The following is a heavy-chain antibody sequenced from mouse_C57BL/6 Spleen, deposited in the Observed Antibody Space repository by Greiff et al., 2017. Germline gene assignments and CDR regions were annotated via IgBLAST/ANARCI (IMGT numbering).Heavy chain of an antibody. Sequence: QVHVKQSGAELVRPGTSVKMSCKASGYTFTNYWIGWAKQRPGHGLEWIGDIYPGGGYTNYNEKFKGKATLTADKSSSTAYMQFSSLTSEDSAIYYCATQDDGSFAYWGQGTLVTVSA. J-gene: IGHJ3*01. CDR1: GYTFTNYW. CDR2: IYPGGGYT. CDR3: ATQDDGSFAY. V-gene: IGHV1-63*01. D-gene: IGHD2-12*01.